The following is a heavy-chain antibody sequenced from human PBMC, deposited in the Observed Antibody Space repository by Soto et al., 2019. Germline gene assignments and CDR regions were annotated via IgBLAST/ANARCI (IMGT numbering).Heavy chain of an antibody. CDR1: GGSISSSSYY. D-gene: IGHD2-15*01. Sequence: SETLSLTCTVSGGSISSSSYYWGWIRQPPGKGLECIGSIYYSGSTYYNPPLKRRFTISGDTSKTQYSLKLSSMTAADTAVYYCARHHVVGTYNWFDPWGQGTLVTVSS. J-gene: IGHJ5*02. CDR2: IYYSGST. CDR3: ARHHVVGTYNWFDP. V-gene: IGHV4-39*01.